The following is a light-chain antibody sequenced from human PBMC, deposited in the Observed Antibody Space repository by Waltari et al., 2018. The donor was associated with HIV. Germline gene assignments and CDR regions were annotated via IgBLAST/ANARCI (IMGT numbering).Light chain of an antibody. CDR2: STS. J-gene: IGLJ3*02. V-gene: IGLV7-43*01. CDR1: TGAVTSVYY. Sequence: TVVTQEPSLTVYPGGTVTLTCASSTGAVTSVYYPNWVQQKPGQAPRALSNSTSNKHSWTPARFSGSLLGGKAALTLSGVQPEDEAEYYCLLYYGGAVFSGGTKLTVL. CDR3: LLYYGGAV.